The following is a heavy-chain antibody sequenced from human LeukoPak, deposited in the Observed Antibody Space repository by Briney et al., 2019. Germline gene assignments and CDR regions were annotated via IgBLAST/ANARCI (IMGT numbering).Heavy chain of an antibody. Sequence: GGSLRLSCPTSGLTFSRYAMSWVRQAPGKGLEWVSGISGSGGNTYYGDSVKGRFTISRDNSKNTLYLQMNSLRSEDTAVYYCARSRSPTDCSGGSCYPSGAFDIWGQGTMVTVSS. V-gene: IGHV3-23*01. J-gene: IGHJ3*02. CDR1: GLTFSRYA. D-gene: IGHD2-15*01. CDR3: ARSRSPTDCSGGSCYPSGAFDI. CDR2: ISGSGGNT.